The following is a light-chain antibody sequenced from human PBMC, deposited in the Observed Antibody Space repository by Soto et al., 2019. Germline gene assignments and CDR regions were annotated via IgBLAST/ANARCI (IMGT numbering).Light chain of an antibody. J-gene: IGKJ4*01. CDR2: DTS. CDR3: QQRSNWQGT. Sequence: EIVLTQSPATLSLSPGERATLSCRASQSVSRYLAWYQQKPGQAPRLLIYDTSNRATGIPARFSGSGSGTDFTLTISRLEPEDFALYYCQQRSNWQGTFGGGTKVEIK. CDR1: QSVSRY. V-gene: IGKV3-11*01.